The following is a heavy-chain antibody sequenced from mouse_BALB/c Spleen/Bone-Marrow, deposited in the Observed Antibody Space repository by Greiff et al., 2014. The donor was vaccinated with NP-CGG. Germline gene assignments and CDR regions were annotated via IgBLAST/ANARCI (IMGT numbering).Heavy chain of an antibody. CDR3: AGHMIRGFAY. CDR2: ISSGGGST. D-gene: IGHD2-4*01. Sequence: VQLKESGGGLVKPGGSLKLSCAASGFAFSSYDMSWVRQTPEKRLEWVAYISSGGGSTYYSDTVKGRFTISRDNAKNTLYLEMSSLKSEDTAMYYCAGHMIRGFAYWGQGTLVTVSA. J-gene: IGHJ3*01. CDR1: GFAFSSYD. V-gene: IGHV5-12-1*01.